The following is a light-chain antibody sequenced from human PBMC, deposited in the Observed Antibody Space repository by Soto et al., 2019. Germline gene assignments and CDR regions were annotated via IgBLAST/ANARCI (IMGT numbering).Light chain of an antibody. CDR3: SSYTSSSTYV. J-gene: IGLJ1*01. V-gene: IGLV2-14*01. Sequence: SVLTQPASVSGSPGQSITISCTGTSSDIGNYNYVSWYQQDPGKAPKLMIYDVSNRPSGVSNRFSGSKSGITASLTISGLQAEDEADYYCSSYTSSSTYVFGTGTKVT. CDR2: DVS. CDR1: SSDIGNYNY.